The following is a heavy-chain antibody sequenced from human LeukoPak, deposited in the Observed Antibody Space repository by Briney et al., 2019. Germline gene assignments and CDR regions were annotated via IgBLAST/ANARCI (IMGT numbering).Heavy chain of an antibody. J-gene: IGHJ4*02. D-gene: IGHD2-15*01. CDR2: IYHSGST. V-gene: IGHV4-4*02. CDR1: GGSISSSNW. Sequence: SGTLSLTCAVSGGSISSSNWWSWVRQPPGKGLEWIGEIYHSGSTNYSPSLKSRVTISVDKSKNQFSLKLSSVTAADTAVYYCARSRRGCSGGNCYSLTGDFDYWGQGTLVTVSS. CDR3: ARSRRGCSGGNCYSLTGDFDY.